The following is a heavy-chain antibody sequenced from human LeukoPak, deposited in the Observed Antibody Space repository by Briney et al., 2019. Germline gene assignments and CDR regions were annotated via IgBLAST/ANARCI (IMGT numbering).Heavy chain of an antibody. J-gene: IGHJ4*02. CDR1: GDSITSGFY. CDR2: IFHTGIT. V-gene: IGHV4-38-2*02. Sequence: PETLSLTCTVSGDSITSGFYWGWIRQPPGKGLEWIGSIFHTGITHYNPSLKSRVTISVDTSKNQFSLKLTSVTAADTAVYYCARGFVGSPCFWGQGSLVTVSS. D-gene: IGHD1-26*01. CDR3: ARGFVGSPCF.